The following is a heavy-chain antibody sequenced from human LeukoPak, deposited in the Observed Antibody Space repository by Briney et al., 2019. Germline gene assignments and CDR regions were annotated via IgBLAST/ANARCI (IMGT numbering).Heavy chain of an antibody. CDR1: GYTFSDYY. J-gene: IGHJ4*02. CDR2: ITPSGGT. D-gene: IGHD5-24*01. CDR3: ARDRYGDGFAHFDY. V-gene: IGHV1-2*02. Sequence: ASVKVSCKASGYTFSDYYMHWVRQAPGQGLEWMGWITPSGGTNYPQKFQGRVAIARDTSITTAYMDLSRLTSDDTAVYYCARDRYGDGFAHFDYWGQGALVTVSS.